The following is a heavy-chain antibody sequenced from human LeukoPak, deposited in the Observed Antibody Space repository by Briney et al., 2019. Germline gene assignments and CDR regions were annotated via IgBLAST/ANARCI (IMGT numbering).Heavy chain of an antibody. V-gene: IGHV7-4-1*02. J-gene: IGHJ2*01. CDR1: GYTFTSYA. Sequence: EASVKVSCKASGYTFTSYAMNWVRQAPGQGLEWMGWINTNTGNPTYAQGFTGRFVFPLDTSVSTAYLQISSLKAEDTAVYYCANSGYCSSTSCYKYWYFDLWGRGTLVTVSS. CDR3: ANSGYCSSTSCYKYWYFDL. CDR2: INTNTGNP. D-gene: IGHD2-2*02.